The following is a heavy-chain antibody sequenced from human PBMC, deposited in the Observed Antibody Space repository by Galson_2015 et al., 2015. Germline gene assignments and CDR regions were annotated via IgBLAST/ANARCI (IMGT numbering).Heavy chain of an antibody. J-gene: IGHJ4*02. CDR2: ISSTGITT. Sequence: SLRLSCAASGFTFTSYEMNWVRQAPGKGLEWVSYISSTGITTYYAGSVKGRFTISRDNAKSSLYLQMNSLGAEDTAVYYCAREVGYHLDYWGQGTLVTVSP. D-gene: IGHD5-12*01. V-gene: IGHV3-48*03. CDR1: GFTFTSYE. CDR3: AREVGYHLDY.